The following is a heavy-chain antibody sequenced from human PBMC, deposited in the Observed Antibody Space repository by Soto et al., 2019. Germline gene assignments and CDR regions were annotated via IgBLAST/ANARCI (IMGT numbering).Heavy chain of an antibody. CDR2: IYYSGST. CDR3: ARDYYDILTGSASSQFYS. D-gene: IGHD3-9*01. CDR1: GGSISSYY. J-gene: IGHJ5*01. V-gene: IGHV4-59*01. Sequence: SETRSLTCTVSGGSISSYYWSWIRQPPGKGLEWIGYIYYSGSTNYNPSLKSRVTISVDTSKNQFSLKLSSVTAADTAVYYCARDYYDILTGSASSQFYSRGQRTPVTVSA.